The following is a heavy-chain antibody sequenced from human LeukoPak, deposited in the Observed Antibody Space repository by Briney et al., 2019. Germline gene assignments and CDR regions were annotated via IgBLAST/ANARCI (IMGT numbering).Heavy chain of an antibody. V-gene: IGHV3-11*04. Sequence: GGSLRLSCAASGFTFEDYYMSWIRQAPGKGPEWVSYISSSGISIFYADSVKGRFTISRDSTKKLVSLEMNSLRAEDTAVYYCARDHDYGDYDLWGQGTLVIVSS. J-gene: IGHJ5*02. D-gene: IGHD4-17*01. CDR2: ISSSGISI. CDR1: GFTFEDYY. CDR3: ARDHDYGDYDL.